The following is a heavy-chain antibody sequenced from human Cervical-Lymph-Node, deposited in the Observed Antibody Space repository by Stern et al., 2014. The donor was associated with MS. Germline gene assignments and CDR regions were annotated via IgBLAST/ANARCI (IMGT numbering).Heavy chain of an antibody. CDR3: AREDCSGDSCRGMDI. D-gene: IGHD2-15*01. J-gene: IGHJ6*02. CDR1: GFSFSDYA. Sequence: VQLVESGGGVVQPARSLRLSCAASGFSFSDYAMHWVRQAPGKGLEWVAVISYDGSNKEYADSVKGRFTISRDNSKNTLYLQMNSLRAEDTAVYYCAREDCSGDSCRGMDIWGQGTTVTVSS. CDR2: ISYDGSNK. V-gene: IGHV3-30-3*01.